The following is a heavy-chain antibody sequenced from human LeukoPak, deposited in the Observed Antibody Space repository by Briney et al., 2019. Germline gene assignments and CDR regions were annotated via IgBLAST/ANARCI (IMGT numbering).Heavy chain of an antibody. V-gene: IGHV3-30*02. CDR3: AKVYYYSSAYGY. J-gene: IGHJ4*02. D-gene: IGHD3-22*01. CDR2: IRYGGSNK. CDR1: GFTFSSYE. Sequence: QPGGSLRLSCAASGFTFSSYEMNWVRQAPGKGLEWVAFIRYGGSNKYYADSVKGRFTISRDNSKNTLYLQMNSLRAEDTAVYYCAKVYYYSSAYGYWGQGTLVTVSS.